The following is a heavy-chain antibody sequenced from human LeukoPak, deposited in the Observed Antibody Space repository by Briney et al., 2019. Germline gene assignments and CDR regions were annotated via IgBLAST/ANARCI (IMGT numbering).Heavy chain of an antibody. CDR1: GFTSSNLA. CDR2: ISDSGGTT. D-gene: IGHD6-19*01. Sequence: GASLRLSCVASGFTSSNLAMGWVRQAPGKGLWWVLVISDSGGTTYYADSVKGRFTISRDNSRNTLYLQMNSLRVDDTAVYYCAKDARRYSGWYFFDHWGQGTLVTVSS. V-gene: IGHV3-23*01. J-gene: IGHJ4*02. CDR3: AKDARRYSGWYFFDH.